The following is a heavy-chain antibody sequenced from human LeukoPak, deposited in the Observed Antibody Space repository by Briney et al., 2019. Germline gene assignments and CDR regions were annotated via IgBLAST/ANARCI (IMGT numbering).Heavy chain of an antibody. CDR3: AKDYLGSSNAFNI. D-gene: IGHD6-13*01. Sequence: GGSLRLSCTASGFSFSSYSMSWVRQAPGKGLKWVSGIGGSGGRTYYADSVKGRFTISRDNSKNTIYLQMNSLRVEDTAIYYCAKDYLGSSNAFNIWGQGTMVTVSS. CDR2: IGGSGGRT. CDR1: GFSFSSYS. V-gene: IGHV3-23*01. J-gene: IGHJ3*02.